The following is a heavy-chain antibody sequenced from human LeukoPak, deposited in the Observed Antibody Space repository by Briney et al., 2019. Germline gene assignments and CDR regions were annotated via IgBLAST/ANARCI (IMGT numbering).Heavy chain of an antibody. CDR2: ISGSGDNT. Sequence: GGSLRLSCAASGFTFSSYAMSWFRQAPGKGLEWVSGISGSGDNTYYADSVKGRFTIPRDNSKNTLYVQVNSLGTEDTAAYYCAKGSYYDSSGSFYFDYWGQGTLVTVSS. CDR3: AKGSYYDSSGSFYFDY. D-gene: IGHD3-22*01. V-gene: IGHV3-23*01. CDR1: GFTFSSYA. J-gene: IGHJ4*02.